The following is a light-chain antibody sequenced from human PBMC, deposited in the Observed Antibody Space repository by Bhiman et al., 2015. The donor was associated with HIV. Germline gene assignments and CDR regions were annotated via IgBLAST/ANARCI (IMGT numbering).Light chain of an antibody. CDR3: TSYTSSSTWV. V-gene: IGLV2-14*01. CDR1: SSDVGTYNY. Sequence: QSALTQPPSASGSPGQSVTISCTGTSSDVGTYNYVSWYQQHSGKAPKLMIYDVSKRPSGVSNRFSGSKSGDTASLTISGLQAEDEADYYCTSYTSSSTWVFGGGTKLTVL. J-gene: IGLJ3*02. CDR2: DVS.